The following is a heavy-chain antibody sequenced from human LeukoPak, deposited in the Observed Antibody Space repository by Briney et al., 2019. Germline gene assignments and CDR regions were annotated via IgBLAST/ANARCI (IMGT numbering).Heavy chain of an antibody. D-gene: IGHD2-15*01. CDR2: ISWNSGSI. V-gene: IGHV3-9*01. CDR3: ARDGGQRDY. CDR1: GFTFDDYA. J-gene: IGHJ4*02. Sequence: TGGSLRLSCAASGFTFDDYAMHWVRQAPGKGLEWVSGISWNSGSIGYADSVKGRFTISRDNAKNSLYLQMNSLRAEDTAVYYCARDGGQRDYWGQGTLVTVSS.